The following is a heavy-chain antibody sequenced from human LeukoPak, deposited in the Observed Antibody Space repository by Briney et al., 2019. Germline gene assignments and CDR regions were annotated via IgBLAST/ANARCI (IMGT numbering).Heavy chain of an antibody. V-gene: IGHV3-7*05. CDR1: GFMFSSYW. CDR3: ARPSYASGSFFDY. Sequence: GGSLRLSCAASGFMFSSYWMGWVRQAPGKGLEWVANINQDRSEKYYVDSVKGRFTISRDNSKNSLYLEMNSLRAEDTAVYYCARPSYASGSFFDYWGQGTLVTVSS. J-gene: IGHJ4*02. D-gene: IGHD3-10*01. CDR2: INQDRSEK.